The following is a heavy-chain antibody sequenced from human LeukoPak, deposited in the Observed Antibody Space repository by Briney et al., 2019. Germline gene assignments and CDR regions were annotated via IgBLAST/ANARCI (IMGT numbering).Heavy chain of an antibody. CDR3: ARSAHCGGDCYRPNDY. V-gene: IGHV5-51*01. J-gene: IGHJ4*02. Sequence: GESLKISCEGSGYSFTSYWIAWVRQMPGKGLEWMGIIYPGDSDTRYSPSFQGQVTISADKSISTAYLQWSSLKASDTAMYYCARSAHCGGDCYRPNDYWGQGTLVTVSS. CDR2: IYPGDSDT. CDR1: GYSFTSYW. D-gene: IGHD2-21*02.